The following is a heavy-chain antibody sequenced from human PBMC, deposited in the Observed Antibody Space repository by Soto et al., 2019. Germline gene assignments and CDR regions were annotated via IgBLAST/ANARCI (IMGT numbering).Heavy chain of an antibody. J-gene: IGHJ6*02. Sequence: ASVKVSCKASGYSFTDYYIHWVRQAPGQGREWMGWINPNSGGTIYAQKFRGRVTMTSDTSISTAYMDLSRLRSDGTAVDYCARDLITPLNYIMDVWGQGTTVTVS. CDR2: INPNSGGT. D-gene: IGHD3-22*01. CDR1: GYSFTDYY. CDR3: ARDLITPLNYIMDV. V-gene: IGHV1-2*02.